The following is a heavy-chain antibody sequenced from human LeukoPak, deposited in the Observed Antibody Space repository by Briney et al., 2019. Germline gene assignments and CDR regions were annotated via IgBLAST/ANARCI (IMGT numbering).Heavy chain of an antibody. CDR2: INHSGST. D-gene: IGHD2-15*01. CDR3: ARAYCSGGSYDY. Sequence: SETLSLTCAVYGGSFSGYYWSWIRQPPGKGLEWIGEINHSGSTNYNPSLKSRVTISVDTSKNQFSLKLSSATAADTAVYYCARAYCSGGSYDYWGQGTLVTVSS. V-gene: IGHV4-34*01. J-gene: IGHJ4*02. CDR1: GGSFSGYY.